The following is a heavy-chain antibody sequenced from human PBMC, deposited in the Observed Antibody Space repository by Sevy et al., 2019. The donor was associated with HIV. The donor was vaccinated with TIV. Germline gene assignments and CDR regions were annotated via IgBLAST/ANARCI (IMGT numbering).Heavy chain of an antibody. V-gene: IGHV3-30*02. CDR1: GFTFSSYG. Sequence: GGSLRLSCAASGFTFSSYGMHWVRQAPGKGLEWVAFIRYDGSNKYYADSVKGRFTISRDNSKNTLYLQMNSLRAEDTAVYYCAKDSADFYYYYMDVWGKRTTVTVSS. CDR2: IRYDGSNK. J-gene: IGHJ6*03. CDR3: AKDSADFYYYYMDV. D-gene: IGHD3-3*01.